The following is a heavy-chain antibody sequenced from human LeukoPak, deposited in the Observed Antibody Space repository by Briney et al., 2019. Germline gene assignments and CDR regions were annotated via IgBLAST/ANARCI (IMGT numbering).Heavy chain of an antibody. V-gene: IGHV3-23*01. CDR3: ARVLPYGDYDYYFDY. CDR1: GFTFSSYA. Sequence: GGSLRLSCAASGFTFSSYAMSWVRQAPGKGLEWVSAISGSGGSTYYADSVKGRFTISRDNSKSTLYLQMNSLRAEDTAVYYCARVLPYGDYDYYFDYWGQGTLVTVSS. J-gene: IGHJ4*02. D-gene: IGHD4-17*01. CDR2: ISGSGGST.